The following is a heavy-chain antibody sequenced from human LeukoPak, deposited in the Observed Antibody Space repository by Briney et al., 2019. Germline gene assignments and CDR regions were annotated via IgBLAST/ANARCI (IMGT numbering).Heavy chain of an antibody. J-gene: IGHJ5*02. D-gene: IGHD3-22*01. Sequence: GASVKVSCKASGYTFTSYGISWVRQAPGQGLEWMGWISAYNGSTSYAQKFQGRVTMTRDMSTSTVYMELSSLRSEDTAVYYCARDNRYYYDSRRNWFDPWGQGTLVTVSS. V-gene: IGHV1-18*01. CDR3: ARDNRYYYDSRRNWFDP. CDR1: GYTFTSYG. CDR2: ISAYNGST.